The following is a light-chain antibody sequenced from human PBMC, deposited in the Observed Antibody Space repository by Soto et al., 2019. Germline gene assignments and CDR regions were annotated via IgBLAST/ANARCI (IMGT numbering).Light chain of an antibody. J-gene: IGKJ4*01. Sequence: EIVLTQSPGTLSLSPGERATLSCRASQSVSSTYIAWYQQKFGQAPRLLIYGSSIRATGIPDRFSGSGSGTDFTLTISRLEPEDFAVYYCQQDNYSPLTFGGGTKVEIK. CDR3: QQDNYSPLT. V-gene: IGKV3-20*01. CDR1: QSVSSTY. CDR2: GSS.